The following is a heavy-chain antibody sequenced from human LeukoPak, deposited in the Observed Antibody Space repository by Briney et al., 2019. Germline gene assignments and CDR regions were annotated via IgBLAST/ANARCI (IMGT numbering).Heavy chain of an antibody. D-gene: IGHD2-21*02. J-gene: IGHJ4*02. V-gene: IGHV3-30*18. CDR1: GFTFSSYG. CDR2: ISYDGSNK. CDR3: XKDREVVTALYYFDY. Sequence: PGGSLRLSCAASGFTFSSYGMHRVRQAPGKGLEWVAVISYDGSNKYYADSVKGRFTISRDNSKNTLYLQMNSLRAEDTALYYXXKDREVVTALYYFDYWGQGTLVTVSS.